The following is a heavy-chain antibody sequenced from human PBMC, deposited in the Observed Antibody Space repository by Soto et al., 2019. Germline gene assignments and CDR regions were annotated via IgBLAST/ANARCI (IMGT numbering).Heavy chain of an antibody. CDR1: GFTFSDYA. CDR2: VSLDGRNT. J-gene: IGHJ4*02. V-gene: IGHV3-30*18. CDR3: AKGGRQWLVTSDFNY. Sequence: VQLVESGGGVVQPGRSLRLSCAASGFTFSDYAMHWVRQAPGKGLEWVAVVSLDGRNTHYADPVKGRFTISRDSSKNTVSLEMTSLRAEDTAVYYCAKGGRQWLVTSDFNYWGQGALVTVSS. D-gene: IGHD6-19*01.